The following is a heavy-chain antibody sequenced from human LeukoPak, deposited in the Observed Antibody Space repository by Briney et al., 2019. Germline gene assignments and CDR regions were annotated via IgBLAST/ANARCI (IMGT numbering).Heavy chain of an antibody. Sequence: AASVKVSCKASGYTFTGYNIHWVRQAPGQGLEWMGWLNPKSGGTIYAQQFQGRVTMTRDTSISTAYMELSSLRSDDTAVYYCARGDLGYYYDRSGPIDYWGQGNLVTVSS. CDR2: LNPKSGGT. V-gene: IGHV1-2*02. D-gene: IGHD3-22*01. CDR3: ARGDLGYYYDRSGPIDY. J-gene: IGHJ4*02. CDR1: GYTFTGYN.